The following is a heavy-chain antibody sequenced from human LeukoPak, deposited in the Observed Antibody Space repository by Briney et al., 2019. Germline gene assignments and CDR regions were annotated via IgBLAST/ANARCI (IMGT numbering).Heavy chain of an antibody. V-gene: IGHV1-46*01. CDR1: GYTFASYY. D-gene: IGHD1-26*01. CDR2: INPSGGST. J-gene: IGHJ4*02. CDR3: ARDSTPTYYSGTYYFEY. Sequence: ASVKASCKASGYTFASYYMHWVRQAPGQGLEWMGIINPSGGSTTYAQKFQGRVTMTRDTSTSTVYMDLSSLRSEDTAVYYCARDSTPTYYSGTYYFEYWGQGTLVTVSS.